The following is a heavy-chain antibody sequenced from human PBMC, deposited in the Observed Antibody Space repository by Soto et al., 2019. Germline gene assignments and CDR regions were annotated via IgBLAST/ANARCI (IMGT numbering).Heavy chain of an antibody. Sequence: QVQLQQWGAGLLKPSGTLSLTCAVYGGSFSGYYWNWIRQSPGKGLEWIGKINHSGSTNYNPSLKSRVTISVDTSKNQFSRRLSSVTAADTAVYYCARAYDYRDPRDALDTWGQGTMVIVSS. V-gene: IGHV4-34*02. CDR2: INHSGST. CDR1: GGSFSGYY. D-gene: IGHD4-17*01. CDR3: ARAYDYRDPRDALDT. J-gene: IGHJ3*02.